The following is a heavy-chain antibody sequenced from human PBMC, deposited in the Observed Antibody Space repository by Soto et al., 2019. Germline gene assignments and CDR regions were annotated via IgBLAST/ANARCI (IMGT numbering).Heavy chain of an antibody. D-gene: IGHD2-15*01. CDR1: GYTFTNYG. J-gene: IGHJ5*02. V-gene: IGHV1-18*01. CDR3: ARNIVVVVAAAVDP. CDR2: ISTYNGNS. Sequence: QVQLVQSGAEVKKPGASVKVSCKASGYTFTNYGISWVRRAPGQGLEWMGWISTYNGNSNSAQKLQGRVTMTTDTSTSTAYMELRSLRSDDTAVYYCARNIVVVVAAAVDPWGQGTLVTVSS.